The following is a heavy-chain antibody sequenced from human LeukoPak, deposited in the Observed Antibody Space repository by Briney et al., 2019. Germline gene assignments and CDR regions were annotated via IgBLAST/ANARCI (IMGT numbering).Heavy chain of an antibody. CDR1: GFTFSSYD. Sequence: GGSLRLSCAASGFTFSSYDMHWVRQPTGKGLEWVSAIGTAGDTYYPGSVKGRFTISRENAKNSLYLQMNSLRAGDTAVYYCARGLGDSSGYPLDYWGQGTLVTVSS. CDR3: ARGLGDSSGYPLDY. J-gene: IGHJ4*02. D-gene: IGHD3-22*01. V-gene: IGHV3-13*01. CDR2: IGTAGDT.